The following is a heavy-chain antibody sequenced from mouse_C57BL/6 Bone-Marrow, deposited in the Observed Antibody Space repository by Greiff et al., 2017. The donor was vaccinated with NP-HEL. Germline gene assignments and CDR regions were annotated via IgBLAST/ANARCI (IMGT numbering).Heavy chain of an antibody. Sequence: EVQLQQSGPGLAKPSQTLSLTCSVTGYSITSDYWNWIRKFPGNKLEYMGYISYSGSTYYNPSLKSRISITRDTPTNQSYLQLSSVTTEETAADYYATGGLFWAMDYWGQGTSGTVSP. J-gene: IGHJ4*01. CDR1: GYSITSDY. CDR3: ATGGLFWAMDY. D-gene: IGHD3-3*01. CDR2: ISYSGST. V-gene: IGHV3-8*01.